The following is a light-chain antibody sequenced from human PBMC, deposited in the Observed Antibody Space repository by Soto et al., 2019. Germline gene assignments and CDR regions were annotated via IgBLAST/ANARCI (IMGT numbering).Light chain of an antibody. CDR1: QGISGW. CDR3: LQSNNFPPLT. V-gene: IGKV1-12*01. Sequence: MQMTQSPSSVSASVGDRVTITCRASQGISGWLAWYQQKPGKAPKLLIYATSTLQSVVPPRFSGSSSGTDFTLTIRSLQPEDFATYYCLQSNNFPPLTFGGGTKVEIK. J-gene: IGKJ4*01. CDR2: ATS.